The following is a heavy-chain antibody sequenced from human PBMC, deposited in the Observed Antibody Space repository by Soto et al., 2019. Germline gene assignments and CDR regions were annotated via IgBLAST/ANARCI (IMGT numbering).Heavy chain of an antibody. CDR2: IDHSGTI. J-gene: IGHJ6*02. Sequence: SETLSLTCAVSGWSFSGFYWTWIRQPPGEGLEWIGEIDHSGTINFNPSLRSRLTITLDTSKKHFSFKLTALTAADAAVYYCGRADHALVTSYGLDVWGQRTTVTVS. D-gene: IGHD2-21*02. CDR1: GWSFSGFY. CDR3: GRADHALVTSYGLDV. V-gene: IGHV4-34*01.